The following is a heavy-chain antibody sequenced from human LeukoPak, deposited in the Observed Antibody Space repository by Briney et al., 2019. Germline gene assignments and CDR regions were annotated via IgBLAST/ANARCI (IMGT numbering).Heavy chain of an antibody. CDR2: ISGTGGTT. V-gene: IGHV3-23*01. CDR1: GFTFSSCA. Sequence: GGSLRLSCVGSGFTFSSCAMIWVRQTPGKGLEWVSVISGTGGTTYDADSVKGRFTISRDNSKNTLYLQMNSLRAEDRAVYYCAGFGESSLAFDIWGQGTMVTVSS. D-gene: IGHD3-10*01. CDR3: AGFGESSLAFDI. J-gene: IGHJ3*02.